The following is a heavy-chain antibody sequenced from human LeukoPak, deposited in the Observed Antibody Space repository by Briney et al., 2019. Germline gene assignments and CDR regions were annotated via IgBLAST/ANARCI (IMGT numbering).Heavy chain of an antibody. CDR3: RITMVRGSNYYYYMDV. D-gene: IGHD3-10*01. J-gene: IGHJ6*03. CDR2: INSDGSST. V-gene: IGHV3-74*01. CDR1: GFTLSSYW. Sequence: GSLRLSCAASGFTLSSYWMHWVRQAPGKGLVWVSRINSDGSSTSYADSVKGRFTISRDNAKNTLYLQMNSLRAEDTAVYYCRITMVRGSNYYYYMDVWGKGTTVTVSS.